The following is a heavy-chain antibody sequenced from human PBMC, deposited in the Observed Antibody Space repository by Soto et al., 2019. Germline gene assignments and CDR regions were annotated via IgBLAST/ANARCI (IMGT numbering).Heavy chain of an antibody. J-gene: IGHJ4*02. CDR2: ISGSGGRT. V-gene: IGHV3-23*01. CDR3: AREVPFAAVTSEPHFDY. D-gene: IGHD4-17*01. Sequence: EVQLLESGGGLVQPGGSLRLSCAASGFTFSSSAMSWVRQGPGKGLEWVSAISGSGGRTYYTDSVKGRFTVSRDNAKNPLYLQMNSLRAEDTAVYYCAREVPFAAVTSEPHFDYWGQGTLVTVSS. CDR1: GFTFSSSA.